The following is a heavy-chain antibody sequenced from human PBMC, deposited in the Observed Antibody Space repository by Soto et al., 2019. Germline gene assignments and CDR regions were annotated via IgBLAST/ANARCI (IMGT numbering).Heavy chain of an antibody. J-gene: IGHJ4*02. CDR3: ARSFPSHYHDSSGYYSTGFDY. V-gene: IGHV5-51*01. D-gene: IGHD3-22*01. CDR2: IYPGDSDT. Sequence: GESLKISCKGSGYSFTSYWIGWVRQMPGKGLEWMGIIYPGDSDTRYSPSFQGQVTISADKSISTAYLQWSSLKASDTAMYYCARSFPSHYHDSSGYYSTGFDYWGQGTLVTVSS. CDR1: GYSFTSYW.